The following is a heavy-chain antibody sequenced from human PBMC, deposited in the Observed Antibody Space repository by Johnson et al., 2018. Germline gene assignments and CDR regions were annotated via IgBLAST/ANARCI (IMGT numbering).Heavy chain of an antibody. CDR2: IYYSGST. CDR3: ARTVGYDFWGGDVRSYYYYGMDV. CDR1: GGSISSDNSY. V-gene: IGHV4-31*03. J-gene: IGHJ6*02. Sequence: QVQLQESGPGLVKPSQTLSLTCTVSGGSISSDNSYWSWIRQHPGRGLEWIGFIYYSGSTSYNPSLKSRVTIPVDTSKNQFSLKLSSVTAADTAVYYCARTVGYDFWGGDVRSYYYYGMDVWGQGTTVIVSS. D-gene: IGHD3-3*01.